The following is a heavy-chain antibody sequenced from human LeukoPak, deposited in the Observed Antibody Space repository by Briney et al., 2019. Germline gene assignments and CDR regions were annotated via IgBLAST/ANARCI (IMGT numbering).Heavy chain of an antibody. CDR1: GGSISSYY. CDR3: ARRYCGGGGRCYSSFDY. D-gene: IGHD2-15*01. J-gene: IGHJ4*02. V-gene: IGHV4-59*08. Sequence: PSETLSLTCTVSGGSISSYYWSWIRQPPGKGLEWIAYISNSGSTYYNPSLKSRVTMSEDTSKNQFSLNLHSVTAADTAVYYCARRYCGGGGRCYSSFDYWGQGTLVTVSS. CDR2: ISNSGST.